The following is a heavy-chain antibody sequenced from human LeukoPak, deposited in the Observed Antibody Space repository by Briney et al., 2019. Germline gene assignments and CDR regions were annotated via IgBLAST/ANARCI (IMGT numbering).Heavy chain of an antibody. Sequence: PGRSLRLSCTASGFTFGDYAMSWVRQAPGKGLEWVGFISSKAYGGTTEYAASVKDGFTISRDDSKSIAYLQMNSLKTEDTAVYYCTSGIVVVVAARRVWFDPWGQGTLVTVSS. V-gene: IGHV3-49*04. CDR3: TSGIVVVVAARRVWFDP. CDR1: GFTFGDYA. CDR2: ISSKAYGGTT. D-gene: IGHD2-15*01. J-gene: IGHJ5*02.